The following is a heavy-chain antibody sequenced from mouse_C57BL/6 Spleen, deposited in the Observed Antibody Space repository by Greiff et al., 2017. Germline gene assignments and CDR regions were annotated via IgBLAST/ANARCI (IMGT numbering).Heavy chain of an antibody. Sequence: EVKLLESGPGLAKPSQTLSLTCSVTGYSITSDYWNWIRKFPGNKLEYMGYISYSGSTYYNPSLNSRISITRDTSKNQYYLQLNSVTTEDTATYCCAASINYVNAMDYWGKGTSVTVSS. CDR1: GYSITSDY. CDR2: ISYSGST. V-gene: IGHV3-8*01. D-gene: IGHD2-1*01. CDR3: AASINYVNAMDY. J-gene: IGHJ4*01.